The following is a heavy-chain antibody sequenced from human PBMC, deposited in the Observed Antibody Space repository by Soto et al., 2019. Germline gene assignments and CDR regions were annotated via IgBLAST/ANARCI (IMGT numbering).Heavy chain of an antibody. V-gene: IGHV1-18*01. D-gene: IGHD1-7*01. CDR1: GYIFTSQG. CDR3: ARGRTRALDY. J-gene: IGHJ4*02. CDR2: ISTYNGNP. Sequence: ASVKVSCKASGYIFTSQGISWVRQAPGQGLEWMGWISTYNGNPNYAQKLQGRVTMTTNTSTTTAFLELRSLTSDDTAVYYCARGRTRALDYWGQGTPVTVAS.